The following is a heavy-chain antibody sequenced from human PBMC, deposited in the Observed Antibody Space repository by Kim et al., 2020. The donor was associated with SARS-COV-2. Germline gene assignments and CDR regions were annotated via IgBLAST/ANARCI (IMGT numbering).Heavy chain of an antibody. CDR3: ARALIVATIAYFDY. Sequence: PSLKSRVTISVDTSKNKFSLKLSSVTAADTAVYYCARALIVATIAYFDYWGQGTLVTVSS. V-gene: IGHV4-34*01. J-gene: IGHJ4*02. D-gene: IGHD5-12*01.